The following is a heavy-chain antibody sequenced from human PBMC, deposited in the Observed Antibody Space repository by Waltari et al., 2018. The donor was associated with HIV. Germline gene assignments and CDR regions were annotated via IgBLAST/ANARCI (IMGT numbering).Heavy chain of an antibody. D-gene: IGHD3-9*01. J-gene: IGHJ4*02. CDR1: GFTFSSYE. CDR3: ASSNYDISF. CDR2: ISSSGSTI. V-gene: IGHV3-48*03. Sequence: EVQLVESGGGLVQPGGSLRLSCAASGFTFSSYEMNWVRQAPGKGLEWVSYISSSGSTIYYADSVKGRFTISRDNAKNSLYLQMNSLRAEDTAVYYCASSNYDISFWGQGTLVTVSS.